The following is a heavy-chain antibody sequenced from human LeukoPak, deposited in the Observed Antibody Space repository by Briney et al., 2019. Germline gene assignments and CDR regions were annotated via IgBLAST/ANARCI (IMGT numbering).Heavy chain of an antibody. D-gene: IGHD6-19*01. CDR1: GFTFSSYG. CDR2: IWYDGSNK. J-gene: IGHJ4*02. CDR3: ARDSGYSSGWNLDY. Sequence: GRSLRLSCAASGFTFSSYGMHWVRQAPGKGLEWVAVIWYDGSNKYYADSVKGRFTISRDNSKNTLYLQMNSLRAEDTAVYYCARDSGYSSGWNLDYWGQGTLVTASS. V-gene: IGHV3-33*01.